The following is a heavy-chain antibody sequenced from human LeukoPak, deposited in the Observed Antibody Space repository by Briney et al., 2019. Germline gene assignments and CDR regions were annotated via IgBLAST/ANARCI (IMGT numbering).Heavy chain of an antibody. CDR2: ISVRSSYI. J-gene: IGHJ4*02. Sequence: GGSLRPSCAASGYTFSSFSINWVRQAPGKGLEWVSSISVRSSYIYYADSVRGRFTISRDDARDSLYLQMNSLRAEDTAVYYCVRLRRNSDTSGYYYYYDFWGQGTLVTVSS. CDR1: GYTFSSFS. CDR3: VRLRRNSDTSGYYYYYDF. D-gene: IGHD3-22*01. V-gene: IGHV3-21*01.